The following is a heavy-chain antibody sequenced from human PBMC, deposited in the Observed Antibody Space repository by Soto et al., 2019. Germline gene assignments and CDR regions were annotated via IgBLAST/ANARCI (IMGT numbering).Heavy chain of an antibody. CDR2: MTTGDGRT. V-gene: IGHV3-23*01. CDR3: AKALRGGMVV. CDR1: GFTFNFSG. Sequence: PVGSLRLSCAASGFTFNFSGMSWVRQAPGKGLEWVSLMTTGDGRTYYADSVKGRFTISRDNSESTLYLQMNSLRAEDTAVYYCAKALRGGMVVWGQGTTVTVSS. J-gene: IGHJ6*02.